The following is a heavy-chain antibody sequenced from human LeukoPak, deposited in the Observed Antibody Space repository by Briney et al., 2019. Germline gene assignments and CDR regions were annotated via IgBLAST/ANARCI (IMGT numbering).Heavy chain of an antibody. Sequence: GGSLRLSCAASGFTFSSYGMHWVRQAPGKGLEWVANIKQDGSEKYYVDSVKGRFTISRDNAKNSLYLQMNSLRAEDTAVYYCARDRLWNYAFDIWGQGTMVTVSS. V-gene: IGHV3-7*01. CDR1: GFTFSSYG. CDR3: ARDRLWNYAFDI. CDR2: IKQDGSEK. J-gene: IGHJ3*02. D-gene: IGHD1-7*01.